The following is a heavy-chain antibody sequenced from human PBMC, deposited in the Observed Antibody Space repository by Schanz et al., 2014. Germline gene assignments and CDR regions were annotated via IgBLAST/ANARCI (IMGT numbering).Heavy chain of an antibody. D-gene: IGHD6-19*01. V-gene: IGHV3-21*02. CDR3: ACVAGRSGGYYFDF. CDR1: GFTVSREY. CDR2: ISSSSGYI. Sequence: EVQLVESGGGLIQPGGSLRLSCTASGFTVSREYMSWVRQAPGKGLEWVSSISSSSGYIYYADSVKGRFTISRDNAKTSKYLHMHRLRAAAVAVSFCACVAGRSGGYYFDFWGQGTLVTVSS. J-gene: IGHJ4*02.